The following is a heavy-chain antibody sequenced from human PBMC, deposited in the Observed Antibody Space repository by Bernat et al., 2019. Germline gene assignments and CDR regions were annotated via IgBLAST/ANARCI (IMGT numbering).Heavy chain of an antibody. J-gene: IGHJ4*02. V-gene: IGHV3-11*05. CDR2: ISTSSSYT. CDR1: GFTFSDYY. D-gene: IGHD2-15*01. Sequence: QVQLVESGGGLVKPGGSLRLSCAASGFTFSDYYMSWIRQAPGKGLEWVSYISTSSSYTNYADSVKGRFTISRDNAKNSLYLQMNSLRAEDAAVYYCARARGYCSGGGCYYDFDYWGQGTLVTVSS. CDR3: ARARGYCSGGGCYYDFDY.